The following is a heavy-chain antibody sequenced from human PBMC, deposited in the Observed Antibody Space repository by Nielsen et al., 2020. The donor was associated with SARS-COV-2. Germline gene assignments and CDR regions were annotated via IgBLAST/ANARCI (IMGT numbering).Heavy chain of an antibody. CDR2: IQEDGSEK. J-gene: IGHJ6*02. V-gene: IGHV3-7*03. D-gene: IGHD2-15*01. Sequence: GESLKISCAASGFTFSSYWMSWVRQAPGKGLEWVANIQEDGSEKYYVDSVKGRFSISRDNAKNSLYLQMNSLRVEDTAVYYCARDSVAATGQIYFYGFDVWGQGTTVTVSS. CDR3: ARDSVAATGQIYFYGFDV. CDR1: GFTFSSYW.